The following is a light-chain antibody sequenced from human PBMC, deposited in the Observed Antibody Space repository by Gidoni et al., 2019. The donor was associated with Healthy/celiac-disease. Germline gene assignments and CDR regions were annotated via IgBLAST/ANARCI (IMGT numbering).Light chain of an antibody. Sequence: EVVSTQPPGTLSLSPGERATLSCRASQSVSSSYLAWYQQKPGQAPRLLIYGASSRATGIPDRFSDSGSGTDLTHTISRLEPGEFEVYYSQQKGSSLKFXGXTKVEIK. J-gene: IGKJ4*02. V-gene: IGKV3-20*01. CDR3: QQKGSSLK. CDR1: QSVSSSY. CDR2: GAS.